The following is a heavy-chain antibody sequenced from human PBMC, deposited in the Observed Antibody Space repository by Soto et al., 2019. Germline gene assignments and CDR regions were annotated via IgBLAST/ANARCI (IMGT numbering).Heavy chain of an antibody. CDR1: GFTFSSYA. CDR2: ISYDGSNK. CDR3: ARANNYDYGFFDY. D-gene: IGHD4-17*01. V-gene: IGHV3-30-3*01. Sequence: QVQLVESGGGVVQPGRSLRLSCAASGFTFSSYAMHWVRQAPGKGLEWVAVISYDGSNKYYADSVKGRFTISRDNSKNTLYLQMNSLRAEDTAVYYCARANNYDYGFFDYWGQGTLVTVSS. J-gene: IGHJ4*02.